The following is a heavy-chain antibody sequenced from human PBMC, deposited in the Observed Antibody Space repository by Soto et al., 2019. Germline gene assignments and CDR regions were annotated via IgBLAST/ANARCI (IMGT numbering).Heavy chain of an antibody. J-gene: IGHJ4*02. CDR1: GYTFTSFH. CDR2: ISAYNGNT. CDR3: ASMGYHYGSGTYPLDY. V-gene: IGHV1-18*01. D-gene: IGHD3-10*01. Sequence: ASVKVSCKASGYTFTSFHISWVRQAPGXGLEWMGWISAYNGNTNYAQKLQGRVTMTTDTSTSTAYMELRSLRSDDTAVYYCASMGYHYGSGTYPLDYWCQGTLVTVSS.